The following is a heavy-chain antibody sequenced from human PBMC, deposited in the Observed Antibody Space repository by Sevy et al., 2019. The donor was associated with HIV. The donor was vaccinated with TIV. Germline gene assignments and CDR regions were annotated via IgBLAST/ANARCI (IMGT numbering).Heavy chain of an antibody. V-gene: IGHV3-21*01. CDR2: ISPTGTYT. CDR3: AREEIDSSDYPLDF. Sequence: GGSLRLSCAASGLTFSLYNMNWVRQAPGKGLEWISSISPTGTYTYYADSVRGRFTISRGNTENFLFLQMNSLRAEDTAVYYCAREEIDSSDYPLDFWGQGTLVTVSS. D-gene: IGHD3-22*01. J-gene: IGHJ4*02. CDR1: GLTFSLYN.